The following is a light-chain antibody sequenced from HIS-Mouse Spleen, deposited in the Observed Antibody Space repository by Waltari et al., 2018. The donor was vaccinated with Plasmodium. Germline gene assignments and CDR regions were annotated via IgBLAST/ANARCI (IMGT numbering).Light chain of an antibody. J-gene: IGLJ3*02. Sequence: SYELKQPPSVSVSPGQTASIPCSGDALPKKYAYWYQQQSGQAPVLVIYEDSKRPSGIPERFSGSSSGTMATLTISGAQVEDEADYYCYSTDSSGNHRVFGGGTKLTVL. V-gene: IGLV3-10*01. CDR3: YSTDSSGNHRV. CDR1: ALPKKY. CDR2: EDS.